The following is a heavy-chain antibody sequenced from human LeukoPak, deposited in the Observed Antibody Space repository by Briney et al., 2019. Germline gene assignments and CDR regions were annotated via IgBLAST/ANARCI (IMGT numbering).Heavy chain of an antibody. D-gene: IGHD5-18*01. Sequence: ASVTVSCKASGYTFTGYYMHWVRQAPGQGLEWMGWINPNSGGTNYAQKFQGRVTMTRDTSISTAYMELSRLRSDDTAVYYCARDTAMVNWFDPWGQGTLVTVSS. CDR3: ARDTAMVNWFDP. J-gene: IGHJ5*02. CDR2: INPNSGGT. V-gene: IGHV1-2*02. CDR1: GYTFTGYY.